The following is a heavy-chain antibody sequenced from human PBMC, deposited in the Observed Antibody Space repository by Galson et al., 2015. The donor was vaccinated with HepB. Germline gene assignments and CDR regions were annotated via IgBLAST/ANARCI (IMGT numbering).Heavy chain of an antibody. Sequence: SVKVSCKASGYTFTSYGISWVRQAPGQGLEWMGIINPSGGSTSYAQKFQGRVTMTRDTSTSTVYMELSSLRSEDTAVYYCARTFNNYYYYGMDVWGQGTTVTVSS. CDR3: ARTFNNYYYYGMDV. J-gene: IGHJ6*02. CDR2: INPSGGST. CDR1: GYTFTSYG. V-gene: IGHV1-46*01.